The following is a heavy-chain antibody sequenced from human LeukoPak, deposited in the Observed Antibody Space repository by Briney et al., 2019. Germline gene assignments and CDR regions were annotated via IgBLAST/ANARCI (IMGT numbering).Heavy chain of an antibody. CDR1: GYTFTIYD. CDR3: ASYGSGPSGYYYYGMDV. CDR2: MNPNSGNT. D-gene: IGHD3-10*01. J-gene: IGHJ6*02. V-gene: IGHV1-8*01. Sequence: GASVKVSCKASGYTFTIYDINWVRQATGQGLEWMGWMNPNSGNTGYAQKFQGRVTMTRNTSISTAYMELSSLRSEDTAVYYCASYGSGPSGYYYYGMDVWGQGTTVTVSS.